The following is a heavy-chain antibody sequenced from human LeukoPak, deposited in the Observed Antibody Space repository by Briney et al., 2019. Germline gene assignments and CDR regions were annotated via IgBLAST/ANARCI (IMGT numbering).Heavy chain of an antibody. D-gene: IGHD2-21*02. CDR2: INHSGST. CDR1: GGSFSDYY. V-gene: IGHV4-34*01. Sequence: SETLPLTCTVYGGSFSDYYWSWIRQPPGKGLEWIGEINHSGSTNYNPSLKSRVTISVDTSKNQFSLKLSSVTAADTAVYYCARRLHIVVVTATPFDYWGQGTLVTVSS. CDR3: ARRLHIVVVTATPFDY. J-gene: IGHJ4*02.